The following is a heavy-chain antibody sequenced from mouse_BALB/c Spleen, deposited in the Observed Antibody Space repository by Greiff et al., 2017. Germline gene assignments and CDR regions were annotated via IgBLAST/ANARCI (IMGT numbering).Heavy chain of an antibody. CDR3: VRGDGFAY. CDR2: IRSKSNNYAT. V-gene: IGHV10-1*02. Sequence: EVQLVESGGGLVQPKGSLKLSCAASGFTFNTYAMNWVRQAPGKGLEWVARIRSKSNNYATYYADSVKDRFTISRDDSQSMLYLQMNNLKTEDTAMYYCVRGDGFAYWGQGTLVTVSA. J-gene: IGHJ3*01. CDR1: GFTFNTYA. D-gene: IGHD3-3*01.